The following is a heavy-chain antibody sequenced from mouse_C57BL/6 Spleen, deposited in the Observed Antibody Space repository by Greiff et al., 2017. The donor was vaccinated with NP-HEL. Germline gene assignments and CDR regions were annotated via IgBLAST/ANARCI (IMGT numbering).Heavy chain of an antibody. CDR2: IYPGDGDT. CDR3: ATLYYSDYAMDY. CDR1: GYAFSSSW. Sequence: QVQLKQSGPELVKPGASVKISCKASGYAFSSSWMNWVKQRPGKGLEWIGRIYPGDGDTNYNGKFKGKATLTADKSSSTAYMQLSSLTSEDSAVYFCATLYYSDYAMDYWGQGTSVTVSS. J-gene: IGHJ4*01. V-gene: IGHV1-82*01. D-gene: IGHD2-12*01.